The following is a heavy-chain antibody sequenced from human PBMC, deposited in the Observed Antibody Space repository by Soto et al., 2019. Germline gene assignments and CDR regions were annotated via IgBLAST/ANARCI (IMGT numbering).Heavy chain of an antibody. D-gene: IGHD2-21*02. Sequence: QVQLVESGGGVVQPGRSLRLSCAASGFTFSSYGMHWVRQAPGKGLELVAVISYDGSNKYYADSVKGRFTISRDNSKNTLYLQMNSLRAEDTAVYYCAKDWRAYCGGDCYREYFQHWGQGTLVTVSS. J-gene: IGHJ1*01. CDR2: ISYDGSNK. CDR1: GFTFSSYG. V-gene: IGHV3-30*18. CDR3: AKDWRAYCGGDCYREYFQH.